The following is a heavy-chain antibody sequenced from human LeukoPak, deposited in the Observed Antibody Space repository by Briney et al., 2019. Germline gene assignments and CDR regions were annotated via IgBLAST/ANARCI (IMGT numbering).Heavy chain of an antibody. Sequence: GGSLRLSCAASGFTFSSYWMHWVRQAPGKGLVWVSHINTDGSAASYADSVKGRFTISRDNSKNTLYLQMNSLRAEDTAVYYCASLEWLSPYWGQGTLVTVSS. CDR3: ASLEWLSPY. D-gene: IGHD3-3*01. CDR2: INTDGSAA. V-gene: IGHV3-74*01. CDR1: GFTFSSYW. J-gene: IGHJ4*02.